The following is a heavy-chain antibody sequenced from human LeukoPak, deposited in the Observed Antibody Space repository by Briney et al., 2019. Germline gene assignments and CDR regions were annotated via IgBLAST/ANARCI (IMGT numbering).Heavy chain of an antibody. V-gene: IGHV3-30*18. Sequence: GGSLRLSCAASGFTVSTNYMNWVRQAPGKGLEWVAVISYDGSNKYYADSVKGRFTISRDNSKNTVYLQMNSLRAEDTAVYYCAKSSNITMIVMITYFDYWGQGTLVTVSS. D-gene: IGHD3-22*01. J-gene: IGHJ4*02. CDR3: AKSSNITMIVMITYFDY. CDR1: GFTVSTNY. CDR2: ISYDGSNK.